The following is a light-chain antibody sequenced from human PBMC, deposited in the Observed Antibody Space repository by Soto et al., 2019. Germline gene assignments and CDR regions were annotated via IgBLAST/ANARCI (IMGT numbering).Light chain of an antibody. V-gene: IGKV1-33*01. Sequence: DIQMTQSPSSLSASVGDRVTITCQASQDISNYLNWYQQKPGKAPKLLIYDTSNLETGVPSRFSRSGSGTDFTFTISSLQPEDIATYYCQQYDKLPITFGQGTRREIK. CDR1: QDISNY. CDR3: QQYDKLPIT. J-gene: IGKJ5*01. CDR2: DTS.